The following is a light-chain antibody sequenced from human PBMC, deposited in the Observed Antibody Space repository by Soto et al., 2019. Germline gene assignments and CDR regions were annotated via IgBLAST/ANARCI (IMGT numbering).Light chain of an antibody. CDR1: SSDVGGFNY. CDR2: EVS. Sequence: QSALTQPASVSGSPGQSITISCTGTSSDVGGFNYVSWYQQHPGKAPKLIIYEVSNRPSGVPTRFSGSKSGNTASLIISGLQAEDEADYYCSSYTSNSPYVFGSGTKVTVL. CDR3: SSYTSNSPYV. V-gene: IGLV2-14*01. J-gene: IGLJ1*01.